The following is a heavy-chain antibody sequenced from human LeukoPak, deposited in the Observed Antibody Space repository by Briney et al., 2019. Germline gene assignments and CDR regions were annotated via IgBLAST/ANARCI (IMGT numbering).Heavy chain of an antibody. CDR3: ARDVPRTSGP. CDR1: GFTFSSEW. Sequence: GGSLRLSCAATGFTFSSEWMHWVRQAPGRGLVWISHIDGNGRTTNYGDSVRGRFTVSRDNAKNTLYLQMNSLRAEDTAVYYCARDVPRTSGPWGQGTLVTVSS. J-gene: IGHJ5*02. D-gene: IGHD3-10*01. V-gene: IGHV3-74*01. CDR2: IDGNGRTT.